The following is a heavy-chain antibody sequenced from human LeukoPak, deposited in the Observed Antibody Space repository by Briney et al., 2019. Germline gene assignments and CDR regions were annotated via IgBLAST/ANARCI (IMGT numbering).Heavy chain of an antibody. CDR2: ISGYNGNT. V-gene: IGHV1-18*01. Sequence: ASVKVSCKASGYTFTNYAITWVRQAPGQGLEWMGWISGYNGNTNTAQKFQGRVTMTIDTSTATAYMGLRSLRSNDTAMYFCARGPDFWSGLFYQYYMDVWGKGTTVTVSS. CDR3: ARGPDFWSGLFYQYYMDV. CDR1: GYTFTNYA. D-gene: IGHD3-3*01. J-gene: IGHJ6*03.